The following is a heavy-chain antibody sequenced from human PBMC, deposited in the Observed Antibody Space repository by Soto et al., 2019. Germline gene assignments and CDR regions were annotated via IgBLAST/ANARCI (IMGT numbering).Heavy chain of an antibody. D-gene: IGHD3-3*01. Sequence: QVQLQESGPGLVKPSQTLSLTCTVSGGSISSGGYYWSWIRQHPGKGLEWIGYIYYSGSTYYNPSHKRRVTISVDTSKNQFSMKLSSVTAADTAVYYCARLGGYYPGVDYWGQGTLVTVSS. CDR2: IYYSGST. V-gene: IGHV4-31*03. CDR1: GGSISSGGYY. CDR3: ARLGGYYPGVDY. J-gene: IGHJ4*02.